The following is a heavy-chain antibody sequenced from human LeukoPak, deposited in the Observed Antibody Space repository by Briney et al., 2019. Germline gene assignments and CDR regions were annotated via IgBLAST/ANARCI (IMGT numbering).Heavy chain of an antibody. J-gene: IGHJ4*02. CDR2: VHLDGRT. CDR1: GGSVSSTSW. CDR3: AREGGFYRPLDY. Sequence: SGTLCLTCGVSGGSVSSTSWWTWIRQPPGKGLGWIGEVHLDGRTNFNPSLKSRLTMSVDLSENHVSLKLTSVTAADTAVYYCAREGGFYRPLDYSGQGTLVTVS. D-gene: IGHD6-25*01. V-gene: IGHV4-4*02.